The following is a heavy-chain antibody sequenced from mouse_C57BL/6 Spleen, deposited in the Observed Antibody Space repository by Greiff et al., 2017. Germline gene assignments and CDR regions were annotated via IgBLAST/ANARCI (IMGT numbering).Heavy chain of an antibody. CDR2: INSDGGST. Sequence: EVKLMESGGGLVQPGESLKLSCESNEYEFPSHDMSWVRKTPEKRLELVAAINSDGGSTYYPDTMERRFIISRDNTKKTLYLQMSSLRSEDTALYYCARVRTGTFAMDYWGQGTSVTVSS. D-gene: IGHD4-1*01. V-gene: IGHV5-2*01. J-gene: IGHJ4*01. CDR3: ARVRTGTFAMDY. CDR1: EYEFPSHD.